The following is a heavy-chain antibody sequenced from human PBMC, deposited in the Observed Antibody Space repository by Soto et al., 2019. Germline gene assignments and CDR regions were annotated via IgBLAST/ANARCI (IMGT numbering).Heavy chain of an antibody. CDR1: GFTFSSYS. CDR2: ISSSTSYI. CDR3: ARELYAFDI. V-gene: IGHV3-21*01. D-gene: IGHD2-15*01. Sequence: VGSLRLSCAGSGFTFSSYSMNWVRQAPGKGLEWVSSISSSTSYIKYADSVEGRFTISRDDAKNSLYLQMNSLGAEDTAVYYCARELYAFDIWGRGTMVTVSS. J-gene: IGHJ3*02.